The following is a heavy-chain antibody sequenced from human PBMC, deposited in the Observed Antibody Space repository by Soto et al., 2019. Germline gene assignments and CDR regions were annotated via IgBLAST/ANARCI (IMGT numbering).Heavy chain of an antibody. CDR1: GGSMSSSNW. J-gene: IGHJ4*02. Sequence: PSETLSLTCTVSGGSMSSSNWWNWVRQSPGKGLEWIGEAHHSGRTNYNSSLKSRVTISVDKSKNHFSLKLSSVTAADTAVYYCARSEATGLDYWGQGTLVTVSS. D-gene: IGHD1-26*01. CDR3: ARSEATGLDY. V-gene: IGHV4-4*02. CDR2: AHHSGRT.